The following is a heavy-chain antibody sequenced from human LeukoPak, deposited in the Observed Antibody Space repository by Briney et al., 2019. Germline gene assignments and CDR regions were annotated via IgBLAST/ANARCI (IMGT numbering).Heavy chain of an antibody. D-gene: IGHD3-22*01. V-gene: IGHV4-34*01. CDR2: ISHSGST. CDR3: VTYYYGSSAPKRNY. Sequence: SETLSLTCGVYGGSFIGYYWGWIRQPPGKGLEWLGEISHSGSTTYNPSLRSRVTISGDTSKKQFSLKLSSVTAADTAVYYCVTYYYGSSAPKRNYWGQGILVTVSS. CDR1: GGSFIGYY. J-gene: IGHJ4*02.